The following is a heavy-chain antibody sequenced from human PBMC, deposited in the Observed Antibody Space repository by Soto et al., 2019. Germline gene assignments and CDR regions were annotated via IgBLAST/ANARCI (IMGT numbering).Heavy chain of an antibody. Sequence: PSETLSLTCTVSGGSISSYYWCWIRQPAGKGLELIGRIYTSGSTNYNPSLKSRVTMSVDTSKNQFSLKLSSVTAAAAAVYYCASSITGTSGYFDYWGQGTLVTVSS. CDR3: ASSITGTSGYFDY. D-gene: IGHD1-7*01. CDR2: IYTSGST. V-gene: IGHV4-4*07. CDR1: GGSISSYY. J-gene: IGHJ4*02.